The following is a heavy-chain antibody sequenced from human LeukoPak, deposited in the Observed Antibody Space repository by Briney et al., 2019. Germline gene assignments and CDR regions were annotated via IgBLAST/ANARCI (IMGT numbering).Heavy chain of an antibody. V-gene: IGHV4-59*01. J-gene: IGHJ4*02. CDR3: ARGYRSGYYPG. D-gene: IGHD3-22*01. CDR2: IYYRGST. CDR1: GGSISSYY. Sequence: SETLSLTCTVSGGSISSYYWSWIRQPPGKGLEWIGYIYYRGSTNYNPSLKSRVTISVDTSKNQFSLKLSSVTAADTAVYYCARGYRSGYYPGWGQGTLVTVSS.